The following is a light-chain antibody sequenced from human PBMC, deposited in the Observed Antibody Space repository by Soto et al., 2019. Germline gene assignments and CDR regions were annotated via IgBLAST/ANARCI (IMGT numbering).Light chain of an antibody. CDR3: QQYNSYPYT. Sequence: DIQMTQSPSTLSASVGDRVTFTCRASQSLIEWLAWYQQKPGKAPKLVIYYTSSLESGVPSRFSGSGSGAEYTLTIRSLQPDDFATYYCQQYNSYPYTFGQGTKVDSK. V-gene: IGKV1-5*01. CDR2: YTS. J-gene: IGKJ2*01. CDR1: QSLIEW.